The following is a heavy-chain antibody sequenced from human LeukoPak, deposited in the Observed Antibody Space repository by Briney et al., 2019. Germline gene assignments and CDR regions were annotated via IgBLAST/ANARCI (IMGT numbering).Heavy chain of an antibody. J-gene: IGHJ4*02. V-gene: IGHV3-23*01. Sequence: GGSLRLSCAASGFTFSNYAMSWVRQAPGKGLEWVSAISGSGGSTYYADSVKGRFTISRDNSKNTLYLQMNSLRAEDTAVYYCAKDPRYSYGPGGYWGQGTLVTVSS. CDR3: AKDPRYSYGPGGY. CDR2: ISGSGGST. CDR1: GFTFSNYA. D-gene: IGHD5-18*01.